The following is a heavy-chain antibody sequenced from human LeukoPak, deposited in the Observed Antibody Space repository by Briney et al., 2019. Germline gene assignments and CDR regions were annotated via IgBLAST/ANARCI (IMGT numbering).Heavy chain of an antibody. CDR3: AKLDPGWRGSVY. CDR2: ISGSGGST. CDR1: GFTFSSYG. V-gene: IGHV3-23*01. J-gene: IGHJ4*02. Sequence: GGSLRLSCAASGFTFSSYGMHWVRQAPGKGLERVSAISGSGGSTYYADSVKGRFTISRDNSKNTLYLQMNSLRAEDTAVYYCAKLDPGWRGSVYWGQGTLVTVSS. D-gene: IGHD3-3*01.